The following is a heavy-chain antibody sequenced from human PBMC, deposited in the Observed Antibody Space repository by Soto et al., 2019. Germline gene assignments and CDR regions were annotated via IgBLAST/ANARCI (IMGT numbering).Heavy chain of an antibody. J-gene: IGHJ6*02. CDR1: GGSISSSSYY. Sequence: SETLSLTCTVSGGSISSSSYYWGWIRQPPGKGLEWIGSIYYSGSTYYNPSLKSRVTISVDTSKNQFSLKLSSVTAADTAVYYCARHGSSRIAAAGAYYYYGMDVWGQGTTVTVS. CDR3: ARHGSSRIAAAGAYYYYGMDV. V-gene: IGHV4-39*01. CDR2: IYYSGST. D-gene: IGHD6-13*01.